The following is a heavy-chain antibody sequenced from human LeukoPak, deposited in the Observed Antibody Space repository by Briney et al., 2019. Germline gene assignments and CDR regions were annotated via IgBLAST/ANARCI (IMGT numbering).Heavy chain of an antibody. Sequence: SETLSLTCTVSGGSISRSSSYYWGWIRQPPGKGLEWIGSIYYSGSTYYNPSLKSQVTISVDTSKNQFSLKLSSVTAADTAVYYCARLRSGYHDYWGQGTLVTVSS. CDR2: IYYSGST. V-gene: IGHV4-39*01. CDR3: ARLRSGYHDY. J-gene: IGHJ4*02. CDR1: GGSISRSSSYY. D-gene: IGHD3-3*01.